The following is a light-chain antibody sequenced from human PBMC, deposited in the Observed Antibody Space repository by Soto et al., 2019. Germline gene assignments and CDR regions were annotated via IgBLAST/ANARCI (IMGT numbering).Light chain of an antibody. CDR3: SSYAGSNNFDV. CDR2: EVS. CDR1: SSDVGGYNY. V-gene: IGLV2-8*01. Sequence: QSALTHSPSGSRYPGQSVTISCTGTSSDVGGYNYVSWYQQHPGKAPKLMIYEVSKRPSGVPDRFSGSKSGNTASLTVSGLQAEDEADYYCSSYAGSNNFDVFGTGTKVTVL. J-gene: IGLJ1*01.